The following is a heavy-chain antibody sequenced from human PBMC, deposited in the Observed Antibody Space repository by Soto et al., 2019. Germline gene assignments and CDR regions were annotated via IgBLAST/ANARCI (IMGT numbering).Heavy chain of an antibody. CDR1: GFSFSTYD. V-gene: IGHV3-48*02. CDR3: ARDRCFDGSCYSASDS. CDR2: ISTTSFTI. J-gene: IGHJ5*01. Sequence: GSLRRSCAASGFSFSTYDMDWVRQAPGKAPEWIAHISTTSFTIYYADSVKGRFTISRDNARNSLYLEMKSLRDEDTAVYYCARDRCFDGSCYSASDSWGQGILVTVSS. D-gene: IGHD2-15*01.